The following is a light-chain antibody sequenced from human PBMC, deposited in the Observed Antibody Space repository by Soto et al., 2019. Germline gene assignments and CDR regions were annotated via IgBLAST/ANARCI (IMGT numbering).Light chain of an antibody. CDR2: RAS. J-gene: IGKJ4*01. CDR1: QSLSSSY. V-gene: IGKV3-20*01. Sequence: EIVLTQSPATLSVSPGDSATLSCMSRQSLSSSYLAWYQQKPGRARRVLIYRASTRATGSPDRFSGSGAGTDFTLTSSRLEPEDFAVYYCQQYGTSPLTFGGGTKVEI. CDR3: QQYGTSPLT.